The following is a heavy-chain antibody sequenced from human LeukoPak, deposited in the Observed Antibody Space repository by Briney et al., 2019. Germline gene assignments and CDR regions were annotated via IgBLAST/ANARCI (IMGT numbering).Heavy chain of an antibody. V-gene: IGHV5-51*01. CDR2: IYPDDSDT. D-gene: IGHD6-13*01. J-gene: IGHJ4*02. CDR3: ARRSRDYYFDY. CDR1: AYSFTNYW. Sequence: GESLKISCEGSAYSFTNYWIGWVRQMPGKGLEWMGIIYPDDSDTRYSPSFQGQVTISADKSISTAYLQWSSLKASDTAMYYCARRSRDYYFDYWGQGTLVTVSS.